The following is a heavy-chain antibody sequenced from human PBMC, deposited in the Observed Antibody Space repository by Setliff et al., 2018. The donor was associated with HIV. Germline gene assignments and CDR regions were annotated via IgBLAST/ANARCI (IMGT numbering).Heavy chain of an antibody. V-gene: IGHV4-34*01. CDR3: ARARRAGSGPKYFQH. Sequence: ETLSLTCAVYGGSFNGYYWSWIRQPPGKGLEWIGEINHSGSTNYNPSLTSRVTMSVDKSKNQFSLRLSSVTAADTAVYYCARARRAGSGPKYFQHCGQGTLVTAPQ. D-gene: IGHD2-15*01. CDR2: INHSGST. CDR1: GGSFNGYY. J-gene: IGHJ1*01.